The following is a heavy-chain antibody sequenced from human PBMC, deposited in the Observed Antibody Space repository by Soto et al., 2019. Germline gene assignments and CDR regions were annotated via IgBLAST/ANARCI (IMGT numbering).Heavy chain of an antibody. Sequence: SETLSLTCTVSGGSISSYYWSWIRQPPGKGLEWIGYIYYSGSTNYNPSLKSRVTISVDTSKNQFSLKLSSVTAADTAVYYCARVFRITGPHGQYYYYMDVWGKGTTVTVSS. CDR3: ARVFRITGPHGQYYYYMDV. CDR2: IYYSGST. J-gene: IGHJ6*03. D-gene: IGHD1-20*01. V-gene: IGHV4-59*08. CDR1: GGSISSYY.